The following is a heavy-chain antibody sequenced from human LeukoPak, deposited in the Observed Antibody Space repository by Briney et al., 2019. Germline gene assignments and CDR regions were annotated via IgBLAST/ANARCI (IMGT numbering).Heavy chain of an antibody. CDR3: AKQYSSGWYLFDY. Sequence: GGSLRLSCAASGFTFSSYGMHWVRQAPGKGLEWVAFIRYDGSNKYYADSVKGRFTISRDNSKNTLYLQMNSLRAEDTAVYYSAKQYSSGWYLFDYWGQGTLVTVSS. J-gene: IGHJ4*02. CDR1: GFTFSSYG. V-gene: IGHV3-30*02. CDR2: IRYDGSNK. D-gene: IGHD6-19*01.